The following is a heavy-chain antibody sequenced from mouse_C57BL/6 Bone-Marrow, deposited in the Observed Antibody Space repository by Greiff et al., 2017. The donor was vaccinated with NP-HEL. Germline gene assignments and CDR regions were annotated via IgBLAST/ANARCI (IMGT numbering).Heavy chain of an antibody. CDR1: GYAFSSYW. J-gene: IGHJ2*01. CDR2: IYPGDGDT. Sequence: QVQLQQSGAELVKPGASVKISCKASGYAFSSYWMNWVKQRPGKGLEWIGQIYPGDGDTNYNGKFKGKATLTADKSSSTAYMQLSSLTSEDPAVYFCARRGYDYDVDYWGQGTTLTVSS. D-gene: IGHD2-4*01. CDR3: ARRGYDYDVDY. V-gene: IGHV1-80*01.